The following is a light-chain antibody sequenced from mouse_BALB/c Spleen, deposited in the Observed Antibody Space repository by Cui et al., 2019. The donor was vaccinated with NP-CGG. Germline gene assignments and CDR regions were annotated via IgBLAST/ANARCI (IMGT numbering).Light chain of an antibody. CDR1: TGAVTTNNF. Sequence: QVVVTQDSAFTTSPGETVTLTCRSSTGAVTTNNFANWVQEKPDHLFTGLIGGTNNRAPGVPARFSGSLIGDKAALTITGAQTEDEAIYFCALWYSNHWVFGGGTKLTVL. CDR3: ALWYSNHWV. J-gene: IGLJ1*01. CDR2: GTN. V-gene: IGLV1*01.